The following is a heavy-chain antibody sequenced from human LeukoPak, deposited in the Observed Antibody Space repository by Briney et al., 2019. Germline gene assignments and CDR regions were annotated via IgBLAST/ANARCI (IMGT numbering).Heavy chain of an antibody. J-gene: IGHJ4*02. Sequence: SETLSLTCAVYGGSFSGYYWSWIRQPPGKGLEWIGEINHSGSTNYNPSLKSRVTISVDTSKNQFSLKLSSVTAADTAVYYCARGLFDYWGQGTLVAVSS. CDR3: ARGLFDY. V-gene: IGHV4-34*01. CDR2: INHSGST. D-gene: IGHD3-10*01. CDR1: GGSFSGYY.